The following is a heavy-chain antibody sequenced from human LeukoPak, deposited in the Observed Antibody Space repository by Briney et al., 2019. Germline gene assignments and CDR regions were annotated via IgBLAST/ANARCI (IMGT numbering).Heavy chain of an antibody. J-gene: IGHJ4*02. V-gene: IGHV3-23*01. CDR2: ISETGDST. CDR3: AKDQLLWFGELTSGSTFDY. D-gene: IGHD3-10*01. Sequence: GGSLRLSCSASGFAFSSSAMSWVRQAPGKGPEWVSAISETGDSTYYADSVKGRFTISRDNSKNTLYLQMNSLRAEDTAVYYCAKDQLLWFGELTSGSTFDYWGQGTLVTVSS. CDR1: GFAFSSSA.